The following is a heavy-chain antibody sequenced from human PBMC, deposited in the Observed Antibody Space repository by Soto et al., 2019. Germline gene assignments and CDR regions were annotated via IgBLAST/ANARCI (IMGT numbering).Heavy chain of an antibody. CDR1: GGSLSDYF. CDR3: ARGGISHWAYFYYMDV. J-gene: IGHJ6*03. Sequence: SETXSLTFVVSGGSLSDYFWSWIRQPPGMALEWIGEINHLGSINYNPSLKSRVTMSVDTSKNQFSLTLNSVTAADTATYYCARGGISHWAYFYYMDVWDRGTTVTVSS. V-gene: IGHV4-34*01. CDR2: INHLGSI. D-gene: IGHD2-21*01.